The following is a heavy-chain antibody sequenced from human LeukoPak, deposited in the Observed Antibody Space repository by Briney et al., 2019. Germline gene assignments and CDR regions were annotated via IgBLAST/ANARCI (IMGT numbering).Heavy chain of an antibody. Sequence: PGGSLRLSCAASAFTFSSYGMHWVRQAPAKGLEWVAVISYGGSNKYYGDSVKGRFTISRDNSKNTLFLQMNSLRAEDTAVYYCAKGGTYYYDTSSAYDWSDYFHYWGQGTLVTVCS. D-gene: IGHD3-22*01. CDR3: AKGGTYYYDTSSAYDWSDYFHY. CDR1: AFTFSSYG. V-gene: IGHV3-30*18. CDR2: ISYGGSNK. J-gene: IGHJ4*02.